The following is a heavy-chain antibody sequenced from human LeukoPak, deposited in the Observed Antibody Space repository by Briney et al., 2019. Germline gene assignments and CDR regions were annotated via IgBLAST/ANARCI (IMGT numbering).Heavy chain of an antibody. CDR2: INSDGSTT. CDR3: AKDTPCSGGSCYSDWFDP. J-gene: IGHJ5*02. Sequence: TGGSLRLSCAASGFTFSSYWMHWVRQAPGKGLVWVSRINSDGSTTNYADSVKGRFTISRDNSKNTLYLQMNSLRAEDTAVYYCAKDTPCSGGSCYSDWFDPWGQGTLVTVSS. CDR1: GFTFSSYW. V-gene: IGHV3-74*01. D-gene: IGHD2-15*01.